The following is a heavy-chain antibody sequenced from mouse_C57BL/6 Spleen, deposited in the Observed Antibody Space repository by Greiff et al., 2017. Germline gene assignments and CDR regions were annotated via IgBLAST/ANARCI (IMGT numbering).Heavy chain of an antibody. Sequence: QVQLQQPGAELVMPGASVKLSCKASGYTFTSYWMHWVKQRPGQGLEWIGEIDPSVSYTNYNQKFKGKSTLTVDKSSSTAYMQLSSLTSEDSAVYYCARRGSSGYRYFDVWGTGTTVTVSS. CDR3: ARRGSSGYRYFDV. D-gene: IGHD3-2*02. J-gene: IGHJ1*03. V-gene: IGHV1-69*01. CDR1: GYTFTSYW. CDR2: IDPSVSYT.